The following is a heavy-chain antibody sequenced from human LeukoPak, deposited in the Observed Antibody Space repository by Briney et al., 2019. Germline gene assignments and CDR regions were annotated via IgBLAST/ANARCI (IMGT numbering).Heavy chain of an antibody. V-gene: IGHV3-48*02. Sequence: GGSLRLSCAASGFTFSSYIMNWVRQAPGKGLEWVSYISSSSSTIYYADSVKGRFTISRDNAKNSLYLQMNSLRDEDTAVYYCARESYSSSWSDYYYYMDVWGKGTTVTVSS. D-gene: IGHD6-13*01. CDR3: ARESYSSSWSDYYYYMDV. J-gene: IGHJ6*03. CDR2: ISSSSSTI. CDR1: GFTFSSYI.